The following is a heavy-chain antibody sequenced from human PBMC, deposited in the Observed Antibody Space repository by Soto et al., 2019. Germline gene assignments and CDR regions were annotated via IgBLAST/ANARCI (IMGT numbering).Heavy chain of an antibody. CDR1: GGSISNGGYY. V-gene: IGHV4-31*11. CDR2: IYFSGST. J-gene: IGHJ6*03. Sequence: QLQLQESGPGLVKPSQTLSLTCAVSGGSISNGGYYWSWIRQHQGKGLEWIGSIYFSGSTYYNLSLKRRVTPSVAPPKSQFSLKPSSVTAADTAVYYCARESHTQQTNHRWGGGYVDVWGKGTTVTVYS. D-gene: IGHD3-16*01. CDR3: ARESHTQQTNHRWGGGYVDV.